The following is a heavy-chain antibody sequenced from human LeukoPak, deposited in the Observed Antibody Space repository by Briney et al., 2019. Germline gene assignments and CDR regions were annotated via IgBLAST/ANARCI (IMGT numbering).Heavy chain of an antibody. CDR2: IDSDGRIT. D-gene: IGHD1-1*01. J-gene: IGHJ4*02. CDR3: ARDYNWNPPDY. CDR1: GFTFISHW. V-gene: IGHV3-74*01. Sequence: GGSLRVSCAASGFTFISHWMHWVRQAPGKGLVWVSRIDSDGRITTYADSVKGRFTISRDNAKNTLYLQMNTLGDEDTAVYYCARDYNWNPPDYWGQGTLVTVSS.